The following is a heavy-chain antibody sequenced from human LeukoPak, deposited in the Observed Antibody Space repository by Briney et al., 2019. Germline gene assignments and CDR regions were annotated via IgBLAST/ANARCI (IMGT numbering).Heavy chain of an antibody. Sequence: ASVKVSCKASGYTFTSYGISWVRQAPGQGLEWMGWISPYNGNTNYAQKLQGRVTMTTDTSTSTAYMELRSLRSDDTAVYYCARAKGYCSGGSCYYYMDVWGKGTTVTVSS. CDR1: GYTFTSYG. J-gene: IGHJ6*03. V-gene: IGHV1-18*01. CDR3: ARAKGYCSGGSCYYYMDV. D-gene: IGHD2-15*01. CDR2: ISPYNGNT.